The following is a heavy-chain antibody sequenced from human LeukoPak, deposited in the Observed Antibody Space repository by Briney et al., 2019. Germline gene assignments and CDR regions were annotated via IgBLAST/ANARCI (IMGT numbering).Heavy chain of an antibody. CDR3: ARARRGIYSGYDSNWFDP. CDR1: GGSFSGYY. V-gene: IGHV4-34*01. D-gene: IGHD5-12*01. Sequence: SETLSLTCAVYGGSFSGYYWSWIRQPPGKGLEWIGEINHSGSTNYNPSLKSRVTISVDTSKNQFSLKLSSVTAADTAVYYCARARRGIYSGYDSNWFDPWGQGTLVTVSS. CDR2: INHSGST. J-gene: IGHJ5*02.